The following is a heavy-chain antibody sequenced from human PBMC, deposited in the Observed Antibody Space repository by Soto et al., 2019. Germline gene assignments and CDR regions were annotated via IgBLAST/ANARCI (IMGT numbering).Heavy chain of an antibody. V-gene: IGHV4-31*03. CDR3: SRGILV. J-gene: IGHJ4*02. Sequence: QVQLQESGPGLVKPSQTLSLTCTVSGGSINSGGYCWSWIRQHPGKGLDWIGCIAYGGSTSYNPSLKSRDTISVDTSKNQFPLKLSSVTAANTAVYYCSRGILVWGQGTLITVSS. CDR2: IAYGGST. CDR1: GGSINSGGYC. D-gene: IGHD5-18*01.